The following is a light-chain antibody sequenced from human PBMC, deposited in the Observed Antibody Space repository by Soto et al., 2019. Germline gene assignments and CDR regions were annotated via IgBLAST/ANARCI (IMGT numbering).Light chain of an antibody. J-gene: IGLJ2*01. V-gene: IGLV1-40*01. CDR1: SSNIGAGYD. CDR2: GNP. CDR3: LSFDSSLSVV. Sequence: QSVLTQPPSVSGAPGQRVTISCTGSSSNIGAGYDVHWYQQLPGRAPKLLIYGNPNLPSGVPDRFSGSTSGTSASLAITGLQAEDEADYYCLSFDSSLSVVFGGGTKLTVL.